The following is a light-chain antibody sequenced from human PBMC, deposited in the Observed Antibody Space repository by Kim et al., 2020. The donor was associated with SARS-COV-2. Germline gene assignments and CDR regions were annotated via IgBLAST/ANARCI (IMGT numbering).Light chain of an antibody. CDR2: HAS. V-gene: IGKV3-11*01. Sequence: PGERATLSCGASQSVSNYLAWYQQKPGQAPRLLIYHASKRATGIPARFSGSGSGTDFTLTISSLEPEDFAVYYCQQRTNWPAITFGQGTRLEIK. CDR1: QSVSNY. J-gene: IGKJ5*01. CDR3: QQRTNWPAIT.